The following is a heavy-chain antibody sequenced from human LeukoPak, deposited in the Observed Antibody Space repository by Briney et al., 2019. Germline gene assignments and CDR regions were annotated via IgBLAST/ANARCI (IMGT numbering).Heavy chain of an antibody. Sequence: ASVKVSCKAAEYTFFGHYMHWVRQAPGQGLEWMGWINPNSGVTTYAQKFQGRVTMTRDTSISTAYMKLSRLSSDDTAVYYCARGRGYSYSWFYPWGQGTLVTVSS. V-gene: IGHV1-2*02. CDR3: ARGRGYSYSWFYP. D-gene: IGHD5-18*01. J-gene: IGHJ5*02. CDR1: EYTFFGHY. CDR2: INPNSGVT.